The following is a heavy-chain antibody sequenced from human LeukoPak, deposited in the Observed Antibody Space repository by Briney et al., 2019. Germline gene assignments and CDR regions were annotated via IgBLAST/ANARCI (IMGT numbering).Heavy chain of an antibody. D-gene: IGHD6-13*01. CDR3: ARAREAAGIGGYYFDY. Sequence: PGGSLRLSCAASGFTFSSYWMSWVRQAPGKGLEWVANIKQDGSEKYYVDSVKGRFTISRDNAKNSLYLQMNSLRAEDTAVYYCARAREAAGIGGYYFDYWGQGTLVTVSS. V-gene: IGHV3-7*01. CDR2: IKQDGSEK. CDR1: GFTFSSYW. J-gene: IGHJ4*02.